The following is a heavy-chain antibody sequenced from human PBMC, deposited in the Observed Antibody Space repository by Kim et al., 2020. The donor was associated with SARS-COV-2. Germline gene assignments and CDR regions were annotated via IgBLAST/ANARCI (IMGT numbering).Heavy chain of an antibody. D-gene: IGHD5-12*01. CDR1: GFSFSSNS. CDR2: ISSGGDYT. J-gene: IGHJ4*02. Sequence: GGSLRLSCAASGFSFSSNSMTWVRQAPGKGLEWVSSISSGGDYTYYADSVKGRFTISRDTSKNTLYLQMNSLRAEDTAVYYCAKGGASDWGQGILVTVSS. V-gene: IGHV3-23*01. CDR3: AKGGASD.